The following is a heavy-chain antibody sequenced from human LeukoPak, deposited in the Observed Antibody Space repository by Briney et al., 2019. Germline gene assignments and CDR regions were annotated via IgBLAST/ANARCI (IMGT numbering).Heavy chain of an antibody. D-gene: IGHD6-13*01. J-gene: IGHJ5*02. CDR2: ISSSGGST. CDR3: AKDVDSSSRFGGIWFDP. CDR1: GFTFSSYA. Sequence: PGGSLRLSCAASGFTFSSYAMTWVRQAPGKGLEWVSTISSSGGSTYYADSVKGRFTISRDNSKKTLYLQMNSLRADDTAVYYCAKDVDSSSRFGGIWFDPWGQGTLVTVSS. V-gene: IGHV3-23*01.